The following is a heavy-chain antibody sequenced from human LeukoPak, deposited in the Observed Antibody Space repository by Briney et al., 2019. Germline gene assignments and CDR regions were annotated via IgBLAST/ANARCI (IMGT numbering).Heavy chain of an antibody. CDR1: GFTFSSYW. Sequence: GGSVRLSCAASGFTFSSYWMSWVRQAPGKGLEWVANIKQDGSEKYYVDSVKGRFTISRDNAKNSLYLQMNSLRAEDTAVYYCARDHSSSPPAFHEYFQHWARAPWSPPPQ. J-gene: IGHJ1*01. D-gene: IGHD6-13*01. V-gene: IGHV3-7*01. CDR2: IKQDGSEK. CDR3: ARDHSSSPPAFHEYFQH.